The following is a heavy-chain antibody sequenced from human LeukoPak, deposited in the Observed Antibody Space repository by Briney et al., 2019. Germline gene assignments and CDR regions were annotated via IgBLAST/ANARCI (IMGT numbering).Heavy chain of an antibody. V-gene: IGHV2-5*02. Sequence: SGPTLVNPTQTLTLTCTFSGFSLSTSGVGVGWIRQPPGKALEWLALIYWDDDKRYSPSLKSRLTITEDTSKNQVVLTMTNMDPVDTATYYCGITMVLGPHRGSWFDPWGQGTPVTVSS. CDR3: GITMVLGPHRGSWFDP. CDR1: GFSLSTSGVG. D-gene: IGHD3-10*01. J-gene: IGHJ5*02. CDR2: IYWDDDK.